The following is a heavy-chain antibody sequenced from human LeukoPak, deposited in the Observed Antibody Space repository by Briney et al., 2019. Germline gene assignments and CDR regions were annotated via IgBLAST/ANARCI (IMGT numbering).Heavy chain of an antibody. CDR2: INPNSGGA. D-gene: IGHD6-19*01. CDR1: GYTFTGYY. J-gene: IGHJ5*02. CDR3: AKGRVVAGSKSLTYHWLDP. Sequence: ASVKVSCKASGYTFTGYYIHWVRQAPGQGLEWVGWINPNSGGAKYAQKFQDRVTMTRGTSISTAYMGLSRLRSDDTAVYYCAKGRVVAGSKSLTYHWLDPWGQGTLVTVSS. V-gene: IGHV1-2*02.